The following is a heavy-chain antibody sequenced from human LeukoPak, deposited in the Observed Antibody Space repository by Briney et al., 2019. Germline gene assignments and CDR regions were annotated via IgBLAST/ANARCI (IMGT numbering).Heavy chain of an antibody. D-gene: IGHD4-23*01. Sequence: SETLSLTCTVSGGSISSGGYYWSWIRQHPGKGLEWIGYIYYSGSTYYNPSLKSRVTISVDTSKNQFSLKLSSVTAADTAVYYCARGADYGGNPPDYWGQGTLVTVSS. CDR2: IYYSGST. J-gene: IGHJ4*02. V-gene: IGHV4-31*03. CDR3: ARGADYGGNPPDY. CDR1: GGSISSGGYY.